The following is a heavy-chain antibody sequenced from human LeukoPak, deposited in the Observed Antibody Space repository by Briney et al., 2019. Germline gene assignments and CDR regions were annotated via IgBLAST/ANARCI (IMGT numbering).Heavy chain of an antibody. CDR1: GFTFSAYS. V-gene: IGHV3-21*01. CDR2: FSSSSYV. J-gene: IGHJ3*02. Sequence: GGSLRLSCAASGFTFSAYSMNWVRLAPGKGLEWVSSFSSSSYVYYADSVKGRFTISRDNAKNSLYLQMNSLRAEDTAVYYCARVYYDSSGSAARAFDIWGQGTMVTVSS. D-gene: IGHD3-22*01. CDR3: ARVYYDSSGSAARAFDI.